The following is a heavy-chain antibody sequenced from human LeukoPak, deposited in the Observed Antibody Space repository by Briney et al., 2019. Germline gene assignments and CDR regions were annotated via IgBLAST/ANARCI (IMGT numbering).Heavy chain of an antibody. D-gene: IGHD2-15*01. Sequence: ASVKVSCKASGYTFTSYDINWVQQATGQGLEWMGWINPNSGGTNYAQKFQGRVTMTRDTSISTAYMELSRLRSDDTAVYYCARDGLYLPFDYWGQGTLVTVSS. CDR1: GYTFTSYD. CDR2: INPNSGGT. V-gene: IGHV1-2*02. CDR3: ARDGLYLPFDY. J-gene: IGHJ4*02.